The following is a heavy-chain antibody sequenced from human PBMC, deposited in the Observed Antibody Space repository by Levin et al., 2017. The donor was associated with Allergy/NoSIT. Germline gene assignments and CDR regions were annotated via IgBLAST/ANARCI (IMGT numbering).Heavy chain of an antibody. D-gene: IGHD2-2*01. J-gene: IGHJ4*02. CDR2: IIPILGIA. Sequence: SVKVSCKASGGTFSSYPISWVRQAPGQGLEWMGRIIPILGIANYAQKFQGRVTITADKSTSTAYMELSSLRSEDTAVYYCASLVPAAPYFDYWGQGTLVTVSS. CDR3: ASLVPAAPYFDY. V-gene: IGHV1-69*02. CDR1: GGTFSSYP.